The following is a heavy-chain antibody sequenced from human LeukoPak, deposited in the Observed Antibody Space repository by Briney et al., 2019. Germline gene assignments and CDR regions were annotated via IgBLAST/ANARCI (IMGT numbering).Heavy chain of an antibody. D-gene: IGHD1-1*01. V-gene: IGHV1-2*02. CDR1: GYTFTGYY. CDR3: ARFPSPYIWNDAWFAFDI. Sequence: ASVKVSCKASGYTFTGYYMHWVRQAPGQGLEWMGWINPNSGGTNYAQKFQGRVTMTRDTSISTAYMELSRLRSDDTAVYYCARFPSPYIWNDAWFAFDIWGQGTMVTVSS. CDR2: INPNSGGT. J-gene: IGHJ3*02.